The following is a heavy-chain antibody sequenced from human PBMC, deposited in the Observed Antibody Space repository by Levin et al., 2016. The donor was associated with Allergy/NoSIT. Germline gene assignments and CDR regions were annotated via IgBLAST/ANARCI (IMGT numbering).Heavy chain of an antibody. V-gene: IGHV3-23*01. CDR3: ARDRCSGGSCLSIDY. J-gene: IGHJ4*02. CDR2: ISGSGGST. D-gene: IGHD2-15*01. CDR1: GFTFSSYA. Sequence: GGSLRLSCAASGFTFSSYAMSWVRQAPGKGLEWVSAISGSGGSTYYADSVKGRFTISRDNSKNTLYLQMNSLRAEDTAVYYCARDRCSGGSCLSIDYWGQGTLVTVSS.